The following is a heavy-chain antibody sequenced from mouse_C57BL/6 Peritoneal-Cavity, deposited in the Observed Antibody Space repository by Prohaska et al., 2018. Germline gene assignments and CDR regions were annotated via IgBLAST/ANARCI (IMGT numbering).Heavy chain of an antibody. CDR2: IYPGSGST. J-gene: IGHJ2*01. D-gene: IGHD2-4*01. CDR3: ARPMITLDY. V-gene: IGHV1-55*01. CDR1: GYTFTSYW. Sequence: QVQLQQPGAELVKPGASVKMSCKASGYTFTSYWITKVKRMPGQGIEWIRDIYPGSGSTNYNEKFKSKATLTVDTSSSTAYMQLSSLTSEDSAVYYCARPMITLDYWGKGTTLTVSS.